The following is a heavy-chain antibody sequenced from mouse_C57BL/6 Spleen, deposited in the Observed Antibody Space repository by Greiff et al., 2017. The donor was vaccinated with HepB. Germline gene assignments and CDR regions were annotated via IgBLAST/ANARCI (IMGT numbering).Heavy chain of an antibody. V-gene: IGHV1-82*01. J-gene: IGHJ2*01. CDR1: GYAFSSSW. Sequence: QVQLKQSGPELVKPGASVKISCKASGYAFSSSWMNWVKQRPGKGLEWIGRIYPGDGDINYNGKFKGKATLTADKSSSTAYMQLSSLTSDDSAVYFCASDGYFYWGQGTTLTVSS. CDR3: ASDGYFY. CDR2: IYPGDGDI. D-gene: IGHD2-3*01.